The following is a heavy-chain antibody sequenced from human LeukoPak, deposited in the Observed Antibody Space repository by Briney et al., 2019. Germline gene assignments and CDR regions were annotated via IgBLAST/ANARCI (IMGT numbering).Heavy chain of an antibody. D-gene: IGHD3-22*01. J-gene: IGHJ4*02. Sequence: SETLSLTCTVSGGSIGGSSYSWSWIRQPLGKGLEWIGYIYHSGSTYYNPSLKSRVTISVDRSKNQFSLKLSSVTAADTAVYYRARVGYYDSSGPFFDYWGQGTLVTVSS. V-gene: IGHV4-30-2*01. CDR2: IYHSGST. CDR3: ARVGYYDSSGPFFDY. CDR1: GGSIGGSSYS.